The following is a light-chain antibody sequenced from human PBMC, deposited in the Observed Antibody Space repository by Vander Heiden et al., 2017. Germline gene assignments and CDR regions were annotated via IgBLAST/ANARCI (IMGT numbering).Light chain of an antibody. Sequence: IVLTQSPGTLSLSPGESATLSCRASQSVSSSYLAWYQQKPGQAPRLIIDGAYSRATGIPDRVSGSGSGTDCTLTISRLEPEDFAVYYCQQYGSAPMYTFGQGTKLEIK. CDR2: GAY. CDR1: QSVSSSY. CDR3: QQYGSAPMYT. V-gene: IGKV3-20*01. J-gene: IGKJ2*01.